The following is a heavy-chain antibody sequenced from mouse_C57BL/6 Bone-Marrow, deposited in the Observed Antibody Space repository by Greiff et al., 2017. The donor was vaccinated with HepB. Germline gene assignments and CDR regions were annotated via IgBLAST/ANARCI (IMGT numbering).Heavy chain of an antibody. Sequence: VKLMESGPGILQSSQTLSLTCSFSGFSLSTSGMGVSWIRQPSGKGLEWLAHIYWDDDKRYNPSLKSRLTISKDTSRNQVFLKITSVDTADTATYYCARVDDGYYERDAMDYWGQGTSVTVSS. CDR3: ARVDDGYYERDAMDY. CDR2: IYWDDDK. CDR1: GFSLSTSGMG. J-gene: IGHJ4*01. V-gene: IGHV8-12*01. D-gene: IGHD2-3*01.